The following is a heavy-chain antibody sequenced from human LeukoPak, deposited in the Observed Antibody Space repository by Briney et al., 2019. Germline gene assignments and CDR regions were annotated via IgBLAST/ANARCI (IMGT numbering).Heavy chain of an antibody. J-gene: IGHJ4*02. CDR2: ISAYNGNT. Sequence: ASVKVSCKASGYTFTSYGISWVRQAPGQGLEWMGWISAYNGNTNYAQKLQGRVTMTTDTSTSTAYMELRSLRSDDTAVYYCARDLPVWFGELYPPVFFDYWGQGTLVTVSS. CDR3: ARDLPVWFGELYPPVFFDY. D-gene: IGHD3-10*01. CDR1: GYTFTSYG. V-gene: IGHV1-18*04.